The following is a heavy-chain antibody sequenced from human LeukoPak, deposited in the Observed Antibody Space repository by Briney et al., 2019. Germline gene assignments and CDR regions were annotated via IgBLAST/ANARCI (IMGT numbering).Heavy chain of an antibody. Sequence: PGGSLRLSCAASGFTFSSYAMSWIRQAPGKGLEWVSYISSSGSTIYYADSVKGRFTISRDNAKNSLYLQMNSLRAEDTAVYYCARDDRSPAPSFWRSYYYYGMDVWGQGTTVTVSS. D-gene: IGHD2-2*01. CDR2: ISSSGSTI. J-gene: IGHJ6*02. CDR1: GFTFSSYA. CDR3: ARDDRSPAPSFWRSYYYYGMDV. V-gene: IGHV3-11*01.